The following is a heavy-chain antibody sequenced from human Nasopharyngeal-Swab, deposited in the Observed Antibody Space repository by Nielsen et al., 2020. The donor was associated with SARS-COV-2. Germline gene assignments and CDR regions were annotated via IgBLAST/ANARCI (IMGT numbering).Heavy chain of an antibody. D-gene: IGHD2-2*02. Sequence: GESLKISCAASGFTFSGYAMSWVRQAPGKGLEWVSAISGSGGSTYYADSVKGRFTISRDNSKNTLYLQMNSLRAEDTAVYYCAKDLTAIRYYFDYWGQGTLVTVSS. CDR3: AKDLTAIRYYFDY. J-gene: IGHJ4*02. V-gene: IGHV3-23*01. CDR1: GFTFSGYA. CDR2: ISGSGGST.